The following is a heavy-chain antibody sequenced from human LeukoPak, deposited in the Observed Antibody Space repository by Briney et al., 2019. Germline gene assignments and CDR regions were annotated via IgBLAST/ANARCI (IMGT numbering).Heavy chain of an antibody. CDR3: ATDQRGAGLGFRYGSGSYNGLDV. V-gene: IGHV1-24*01. J-gene: IGHJ6*02. CDR1: GYTLTQLS. CDR2: FDPEDGET. Sequence: ASVKVSCKLSGYTLTQLSMHWVRQTPRKGLEWMGGFDPEDGETLYAQKFQGRVTMTEDTSTDTAYMELSSLRSDDTAVYYCATDQRGAGLGFRYGSGSYNGLDVWGQGTTVTVSS. D-gene: IGHD3-10*01.